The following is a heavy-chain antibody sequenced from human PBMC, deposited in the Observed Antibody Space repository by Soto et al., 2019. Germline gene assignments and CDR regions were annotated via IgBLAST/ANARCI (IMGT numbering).Heavy chain of an antibody. V-gene: IGHV3-33*01. D-gene: IGHD2-2*02. CDR3: ARDRYCSSTSCYTSFDY. CDR2: IWYDGSNK. J-gene: IGHJ4*02. Sequence: GGSLRLSCAASGFTFSSYGMHWVRQAPGKGLEWVAVIWYDGSNKYYADSVKGRFTISRDNSKNTLYLQMNSLRAEDTAVYYCARDRYCSSTSCYTSFDYWGQGTLVTVSS. CDR1: GFTFSSYG.